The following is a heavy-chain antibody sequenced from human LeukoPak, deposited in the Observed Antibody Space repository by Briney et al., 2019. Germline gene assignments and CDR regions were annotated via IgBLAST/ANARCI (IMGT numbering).Heavy chain of an antibody. CDR3: VRGTGTTRDAFDL. J-gene: IGHJ3*01. CDR2: ITWNGGSA. V-gene: IGHV3-20*01. Sequence: GGSLRLSCAASVFTFEDNGMSWVRRIPGKGLEWVSSITWNGGSADYADSVKGRFTISRDSARNSLYLQMNSLRVEDTALYHCVRGTGTTRDAFDLWGHGAMVTV. CDR1: VFTFEDNG. D-gene: IGHD1-7*01.